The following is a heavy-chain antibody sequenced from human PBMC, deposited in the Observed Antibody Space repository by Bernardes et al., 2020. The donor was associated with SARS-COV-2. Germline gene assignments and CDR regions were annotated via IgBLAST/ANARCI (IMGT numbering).Heavy chain of an antibody. CDR2: IYHSGST. V-gene: IGHV4-38-2*02. CDR3: ARDGAAEYFQH. J-gene: IGHJ1*01. D-gene: IGHD3-10*01. Sequence: SETLSPTCAVSGYPISSGYYWGWIRQPPGKGLEWIGCIYHSGSTYYNPSLKSRVTISVDTSKNQFSLKLSSVTAADTAVYYCARDGAAEYFQHWSQGTLVTVSS. CDR1: GYPISSGYY.